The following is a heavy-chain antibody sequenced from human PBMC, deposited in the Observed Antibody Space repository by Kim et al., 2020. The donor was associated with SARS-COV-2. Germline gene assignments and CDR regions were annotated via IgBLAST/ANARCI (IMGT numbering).Heavy chain of an antibody. CDR1: GFTFRNYA. Sequence: GGSLRLSCAASGFTFRNYAMSWVRQVPGKGLEWVSGIFGSGSGTYYADSVKGRFTISRDNSQSTVYLQLNKLRADDTAVYYCARHLHFTTGTFYWYFDLWGRGPRVTVSS. J-gene: IGHJ2*01. CDR2: IFGSGSGT. D-gene: IGHD3-3*02. V-gene: IGHV3-23*01. CDR3: ARHLHFTTGTFYWYFDL.